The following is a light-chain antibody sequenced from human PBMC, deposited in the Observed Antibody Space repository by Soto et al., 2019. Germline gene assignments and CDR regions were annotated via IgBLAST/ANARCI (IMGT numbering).Light chain of an antibody. CDR1: QPISSW. V-gene: IGKV1D-12*01. CDR2: AAS. CDR3: QQANSFPLT. Sequence: DIQMTQSPDSVSASVGDSITITCRASQPISSWVVWYQQKPGQAPKLLIYAASRLQVGVPLRFSGSGSGTDFTLTINTLQPEDFATYYCQQANSFPLTFGGGTRVEVK. J-gene: IGKJ4*01.